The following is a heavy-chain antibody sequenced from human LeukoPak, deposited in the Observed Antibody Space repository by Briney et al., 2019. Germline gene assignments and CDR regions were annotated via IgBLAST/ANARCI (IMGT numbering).Heavy chain of an antibody. Sequence: ETLSLTCAVYGGSFSGYYWSWIRQPPGKGLEWVSAISGSGGSTYYADSVKGRFTISRDNPKNTLYLQMNSLRAEDTAVYYCAKERGIWFGELFAYWGQGTLVTVSS. D-gene: IGHD3-10*01. V-gene: IGHV3-23*01. CDR2: ISGSGGST. J-gene: IGHJ4*02. CDR3: AKERGIWFGELFAY. CDR1: GGSFSGYY.